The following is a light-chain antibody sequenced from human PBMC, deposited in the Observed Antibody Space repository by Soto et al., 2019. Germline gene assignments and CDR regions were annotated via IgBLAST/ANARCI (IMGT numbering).Light chain of an antibody. V-gene: IGLV2-14*01. CDR3: CSYTSTSSHV. CDR1: SRDVGGYNY. J-gene: IGLJ1*01. Sequence: QSALTHPAPVSGSPAQSLTTSCTGTSRDVGGYNYVSRYQHHPGKAPKLIIYEVSYRPSGVSNRFSGSKSGNTASLTISGLQADDEADYYCCSYTSTSSHVFGSGTKVTVL. CDR2: EVS.